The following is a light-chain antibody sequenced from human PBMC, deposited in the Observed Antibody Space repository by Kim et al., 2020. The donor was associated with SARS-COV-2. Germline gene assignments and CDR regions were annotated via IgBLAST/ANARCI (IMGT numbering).Light chain of an antibody. CDR2: ATS. J-gene: IGKJ2*01. V-gene: IGKV1-39*01. CDR1: LSVGTF. CDR3: QQTYRAPYS. Sequence: DIQMTQSPSSLSASVGDRVTITCRASLSVGTFLNWYQQKPGNAPSLLIYATSTLQSAVSSRFSGGGSGTDFTLTINNLLPEDFATCYCQQTYRAPYSFGQGTKLEI.